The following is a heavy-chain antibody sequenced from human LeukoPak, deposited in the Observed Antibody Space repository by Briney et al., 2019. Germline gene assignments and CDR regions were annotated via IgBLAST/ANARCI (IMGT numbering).Heavy chain of an antibody. CDR1: GFTFSSYG. Sequence: GRSLRLSRAASGFTFSSYGMHWVRQAPAKGLEWVAVISYEGSNKYYADSVRGRFTISRDNSKNTLYLQMNSLRAEDTAVYYCARGGPGDSSGYYYFDYWGQGTLVTVSS. CDR2: ISYEGSNK. D-gene: IGHD3-22*01. V-gene: IGHV3-30*19. CDR3: ARGGPGDSSGYYYFDY. J-gene: IGHJ4*02.